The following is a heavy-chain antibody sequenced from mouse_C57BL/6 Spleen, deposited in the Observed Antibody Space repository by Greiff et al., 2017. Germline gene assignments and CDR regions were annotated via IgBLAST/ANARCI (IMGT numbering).Heavy chain of an antibody. CDR1: GYTFTSYR. J-gene: IGHJ1*03. Sequence: VQLQQPGAELVKPGASVKMPCKASGYTFTSYRITWVKQRPGQGLEWIGDINPGSGSTNYNEKFKSKATLTVDTSSSTAYMQLSSLTSEDSAVYYCARTYDSSYDWYFEVWGTGTTVTVAS. D-gene: IGHD2-12*01. CDR3: ARTYDSSYDWYFEV. V-gene: IGHV1-55*01. CDR2: INPGSGST.